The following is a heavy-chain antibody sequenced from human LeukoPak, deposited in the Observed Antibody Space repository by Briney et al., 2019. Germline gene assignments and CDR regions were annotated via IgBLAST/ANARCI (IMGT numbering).Heavy chain of an antibody. D-gene: IGHD3-3*01. J-gene: IGHJ3*02. CDR2: IYHSGST. CDR3: ARGGYDFWSGYLDAFDI. V-gene: IGHV4-38-2*01. Sequence: KPSETLSLTCAVSGYSISSGYYWGWIRQPPGKGLEWIGSIYHSGSTYYHPSLKSRVTISVDTSKNQFSLKLSSVTAADTAVYYCARGGYDFWSGYLDAFDIWGQGTMVTVSS. CDR1: GYSISSGYY.